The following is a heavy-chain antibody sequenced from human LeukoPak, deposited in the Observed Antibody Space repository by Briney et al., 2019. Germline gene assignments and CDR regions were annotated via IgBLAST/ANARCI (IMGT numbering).Heavy chain of an antibody. CDR3: ARDQAFASKSRSEYFDL. J-gene: IGHJ2*01. CDR2: IYTSGST. V-gene: IGHV4-4*07. D-gene: IGHD1-14*01. CDR1: GGSISSYY. Sequence: PSETLSLTCTVSGGSISSYYWSCIRQPAGKGLEWIGRIYTSGSTNYNPSLKSRVTMSVDTSKNQFSLKLSSVTAADTAVYYCARDQAFASKSRSEYFDLWGRGTLVTVSS.